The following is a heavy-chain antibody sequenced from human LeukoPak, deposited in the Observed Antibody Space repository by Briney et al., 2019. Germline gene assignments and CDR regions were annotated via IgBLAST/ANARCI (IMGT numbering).Heavy chain of an antibody. D-gene: IGHD5-24*01. Sequence: PSETLSLTCSVSGGSISSGSYYWGWIRQPPGKGLEWIGSIYYSGSTSYNPSLKSRVTISMDTSKNQFSLKLSSVTAADTAVYYCARDTGGWLQWNYFDPWGQGTLVTVSS. CDR3: ARDTGGWLQWNYFDP. CDR1: GGSISSGSYY. CDR2: IYYSGST. J-gene: IGHJ5*02. V-gene: IGHV4-39*07.